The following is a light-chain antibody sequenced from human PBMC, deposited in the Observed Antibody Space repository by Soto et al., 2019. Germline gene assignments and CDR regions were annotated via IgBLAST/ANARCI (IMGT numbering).Light chain of an antibody. Sequence: DTVLTQSPDTLSLSPGGRATLSCKASQSISYYLAWYQQKPGQAPRLLIYDASNRATGIPARFSGSGSGTDFTLTISSLEPEDFAVYYCQQRSDWPSAFGGGTKVEIK. CDR1: QSISYY. V-gene: IGKV3-11*01. CDR3: QQRSDWPSA. CDR2: DAS. J-gene: IGKJ4*01.